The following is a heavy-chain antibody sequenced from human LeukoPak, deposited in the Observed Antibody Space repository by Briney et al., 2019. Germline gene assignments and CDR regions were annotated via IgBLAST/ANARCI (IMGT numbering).Heavy chain of an antibody. CDR1: GFTFSRYW. D-gene: IGHD3-10*01. CDR2: IKEDGNEK. V-gene: IGHV3-7*03. Sequence: GGSLRLSCAASGFTFSRYWMSWVRQAPGKGLEWVANIKEDGNEKYYVDSVKGRFTIARDNAKNSLYLQMNSLRAEDTAVYHCARVQVLWFGELLTPLYYYGMDVWGQGTTVTVSS. CDR3: ARVQVLWFGELLTPLYYYGMDV. J-gene: IGHJ6*02.